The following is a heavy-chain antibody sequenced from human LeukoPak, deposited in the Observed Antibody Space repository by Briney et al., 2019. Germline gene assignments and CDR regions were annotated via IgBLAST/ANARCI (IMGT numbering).Heavy chain of an antibody. CDR2: IYHSGST. D-gene: IGHD3-22*01. V-gene: IGHV4-30-2*01. CDR3: ARGNYYDSSGLDWFDP. Sequence: SQTLSLTCAVSGGSISSGGYSWSWIRQPPGKGLEWIGYIYHSGSTYYNPSHKSRVTISVDRSKNQFSLKLSSVTAADTAVYYCARGNYYDSSGLDWFDPWGQGTLVTVSS. CDR1: GGSISSGGYS. J-gene: IGHJ5*02.